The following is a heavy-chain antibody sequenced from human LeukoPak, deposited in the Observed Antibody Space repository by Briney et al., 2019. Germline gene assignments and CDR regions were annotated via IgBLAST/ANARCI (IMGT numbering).Heavy chain of an antibody. CDR1: GFTFGDYG. Sequence: GGSLRLSCAGSGFTFGDYGMTWVRQAPGKGLQWVSGINWNGGSTGYADSVKGRFTISRDNAKNSLYLQMNSLRAEETALYYCERSYDSSGYYISPVGNWGKGTLFTVSS. CDR2: INWNGGST. CDR3: ERSYDSSGYYISPVGN. V-gene: IGHV3-20*04. D-gene: IGHD3-22*01. J-gene: IGHJ4*02.